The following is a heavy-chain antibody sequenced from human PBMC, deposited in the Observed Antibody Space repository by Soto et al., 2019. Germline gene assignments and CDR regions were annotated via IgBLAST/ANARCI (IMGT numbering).Heavy chain of an antibody. CDR3: ARDGQRGYYYDSSGFLADWFDP. J-gene: IGHJ5*02. V-gene: IGHV1-18*04. Sequence: ASVKVSCKASGYTLTSYGISWVREAPGQGLEWMGWISAYNGNTNYAQKLQGRVTMTTDTSTSTAYMELRSLRSDDTAVYYCARDGQRGYYYDSSGFLADWFDPWGQGTLVTVSS. CDR2: ISAYNGNT. CDR1: GYTLTSYG. D-gene: IGHD3-22*01.